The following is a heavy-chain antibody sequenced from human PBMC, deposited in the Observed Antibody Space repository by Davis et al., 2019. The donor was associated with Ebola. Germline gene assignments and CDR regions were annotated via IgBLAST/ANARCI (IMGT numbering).Heavy chain of an antibody. Sequence: PGGSLRLSCAASGFTFDYYAMSWVRQTPGKGLEWISAISATGGTTYYADSVQGRFRISRDNSNSTVYLQMNNLGAEDTAVYYCARDGGLLHAFDIWGQGAMVTVSS. J-gene: IGHJ3*02. V-gene: IGHV3-23*01. CDR1: GFTFDYYA. CDR3: ARDGGLLHAFDI. D-gene: IGHD1-26*01. CDR2: ISATGGTT.